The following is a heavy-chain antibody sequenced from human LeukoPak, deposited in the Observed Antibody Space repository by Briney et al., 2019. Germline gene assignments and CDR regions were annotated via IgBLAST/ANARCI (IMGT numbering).Heavy chain of an antibody. Sequence: GASVKVSCKASGYTFTSYGISWVRQAPGQGLEWMGWISAYNGNTNYAQKLQGRVTMTTDTSTSTAYMELRSLRSDDTAVYYCAGEREDSSGWYGFDPWGQGTLVTVSS. CDR3: AGEREDSSGWYGFDP. D-gene: IGHD6-19*01. V-gene: IGHV1-18*04. J-gene: IGHJ5*02. CDR1: GYTFTSYG. CDR2: ISAYNGNT.